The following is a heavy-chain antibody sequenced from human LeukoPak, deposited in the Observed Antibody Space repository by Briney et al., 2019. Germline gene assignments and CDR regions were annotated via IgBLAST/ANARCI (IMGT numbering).Heavy chain of an antibody. V-gene: IGHV3-30*02. Sequence: GGSLRLSCAASGFSFSGYGMHWVRQAPGKGLEWVAFIRHDGTQYHTDSVKGRFIISRDNSRSTLFLQMNSLGVEDTAVYYRGKGRERDYNCLDSWGQGTLVTVSS. CDR1: GFSFSGYG. CDR2: IRHDGTQ. J-gene: IGHJ4*02. CDR3: GKGRERDYNCLDS. D-gene: IGHD5-24*01.